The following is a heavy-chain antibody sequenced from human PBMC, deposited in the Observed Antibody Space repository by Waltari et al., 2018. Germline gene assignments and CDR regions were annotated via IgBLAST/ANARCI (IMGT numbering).Heavy chain of an antibody. CDR1: GFTFRSYG. J-gene: IGHJ4*02. CDR2: IWYDASKK. D-gene: IGHD4-17*01. CDR3: ARDQDGDYAPYFDY. V-gene: IGHV3-33*01. Sequence: QVHLVESGGGVVQPGRSLRLSCAASGFTFRSYGMHWVRQAPGKGLEWVAVIWYDASKKFYADSVKGRFTISRDNSKNTLYLQMNSRRAEDTAVYYCARDQDGDYAPYFDYWGQGTLVTVSS.